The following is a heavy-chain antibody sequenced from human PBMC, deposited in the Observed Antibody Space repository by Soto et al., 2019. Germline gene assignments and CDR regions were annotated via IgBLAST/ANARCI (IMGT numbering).Heavy chain of an antibody. V-gene: IGHV4-28*01. Sequence: QVQLQESGPGLVKPSDTLSLTCAVSGYSISSSNWWGWIRQPPGKGLEWIGYIYYSGTTYYNPSLKSLVSMSVDTSKNQFSLKLTSVTAVDTAVYYCARREIQGPIDYWGQGTLVTVSS. CDR2: IYYSGTT. J-gene: IGHJ4*02. D-gene: IGHD1-26*01. CDR1: GYSISSSNW. CDR3: ARREIQGPIDY.